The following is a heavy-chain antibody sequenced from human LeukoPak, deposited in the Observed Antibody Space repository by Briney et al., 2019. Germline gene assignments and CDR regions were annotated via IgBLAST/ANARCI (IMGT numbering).Heavy chain of an antibody. V-gene: IGHV1-2*02. CDR3: ARGDCTTSCYTADY. J-gene: IGHJ4*02. CDR2: INPNSGGT. D-gene: IGHD2-2*02. Sequence: ASVKVSCKASGYTFTGYYIHWVRQAPGQGLEWMGWINPNSGGTYYAQNFQGRVAMTRDTSISTAYMELSRLRSDDTAVNFCARGDCTTSCYTADYWAQGTLVTVSS. CDR1: GYTFTGYY.